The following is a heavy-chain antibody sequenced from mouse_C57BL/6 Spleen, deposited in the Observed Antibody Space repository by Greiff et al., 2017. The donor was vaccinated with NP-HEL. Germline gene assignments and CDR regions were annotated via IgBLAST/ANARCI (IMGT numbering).Heavy chain of an antibody. D-gene: IGHD4-1*01. J-gene: IGHJ2*01. V-gene: IGHV1-50*01. CDR1: GYTFTSYW. CDR3: ARELGLDY. CDR2: IDPSDSYT. Sequence: QVQLQQSGAELVKPGASVKLSCKASGYTFTSYWMQWVKQRPGQGLEWIGEIDPSDSYTNYNQKFKGKATLTVDTSSSTAYMQLSSLTSEDSAVYYCARELGLDYWGQGTTLTVSS.